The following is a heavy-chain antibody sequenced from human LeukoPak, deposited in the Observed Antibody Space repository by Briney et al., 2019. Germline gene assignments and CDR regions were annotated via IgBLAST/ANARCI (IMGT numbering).Heavy chain of an antibody. V-gene: IGHV3-21*01. Sequence: PGGSLRLSCAASGFTFSSYSMSWVRQAPGKGLEWVSSISSSSSYIYYADSVKGRFTISRDNAKNSLYLQMNSLRAEDTAVYYCARDLGYCTNGVCYAYHFDYWGQGTLVTVSS. J-gene: IGHJ4*02. CDR2: ISSSSSYI. CDR3: ARDLGYCTNGVCYAYHFDY. D-gene: IGHD2-8*01. CDR1: GFTFSSYS.